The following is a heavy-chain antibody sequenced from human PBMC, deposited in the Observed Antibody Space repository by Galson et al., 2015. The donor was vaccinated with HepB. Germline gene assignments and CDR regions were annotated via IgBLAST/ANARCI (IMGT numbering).Heavy chain of an antibody. D-gene: IGHD6-19*01. J-gene: IGHJ5*02. CDR1: GFTFDDYA. Sequence: SLRLSCAASGFTFDDYAMHWVRQAPGKGLEWVSGISWNSGSIGYADSVKGRFTISRDNAKNSLYLQMNSLRAEDTALYYCAKDAGGYVIAVARGENWFDPWGQGTLVTVSS. CDR3: AKDAGGYVIAVARGENWFDP. CDR2: ISWNSGSI. V-gene: IGHV3-9*01.